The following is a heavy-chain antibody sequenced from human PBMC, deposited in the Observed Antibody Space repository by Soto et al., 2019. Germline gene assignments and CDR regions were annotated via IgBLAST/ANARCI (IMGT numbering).Heavy chain of an antibody. J-gene: IGHJ4*02. V-gene: IGHV1-8*01. Sequence: ASVKVSCKASGYTFTSYDIYWVRQATGQGLEWMGWMNPNTGNSGYAQKFQGRVTMTSDTSISTAHMELSSLRSEDTAVYYCARRAETNGWNGFGADKYYFDYWGQGTLVTVSS. D-gene: IGHD1-1*01. CDR1: GYTFTSYD. CDR2: MNPNTGNS. CDR3: ARRAETNGWNGFGADKYYFDY.